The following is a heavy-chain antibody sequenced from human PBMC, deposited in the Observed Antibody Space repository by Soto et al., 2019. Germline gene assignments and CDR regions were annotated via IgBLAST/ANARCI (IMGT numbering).Heavy chain of an antibody. J-gene: IGHJ6*02. D-gene: IGHD6-13*01. Sequence: PGASLRTSCAAPGFTVSSNCLSWVRQAAGGGLEWGSVIYIGGSTYYSDSVKCRFTISRENSNNTLYLQMNSLRAEDTSVYYCASKVSWYLDYYYGMDVWGQGTTVNVSS. V-gene: IGHV3-53*01. CDR2: IYIGGST. CDR1: GFTVSSNC. CDR3: ASKVSWYLDYYYGMDV.